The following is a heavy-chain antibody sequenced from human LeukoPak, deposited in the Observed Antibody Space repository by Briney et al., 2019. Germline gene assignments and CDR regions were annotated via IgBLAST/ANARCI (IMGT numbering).Heavy chain of an antibody. D-gene: IGHD3-10*01. CDR1: GFTFSSYW. Sequence: GGSLRLSCAVSGFTFSSYWMTWVRQAPGKGLEWVAKIKEDGSGKYYVDSVKGRFTVSRDNVKNSLFLQMNSLRVEDTAAYYCARLHSAVYYGDAFDIWGQGTMVTVSS. V-gene: IGHV3-7*03. J-gene: IGHJ3*02. CDR3: ARLHSAVYYGDAFDI. CDR2: IKEDGSGK.